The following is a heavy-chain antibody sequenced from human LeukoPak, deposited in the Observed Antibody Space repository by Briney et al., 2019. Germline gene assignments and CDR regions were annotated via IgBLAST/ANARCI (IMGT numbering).Heavy chain of an antibody. V-gene: IGHV4-39*01. CDR3: ARTPRYDILTGYLGEGAFDI. Sequence: SETLSLTCTVSGGSISSSSYYWGWIRQPPGKGLEWIGSIYYSGSTYYNPSLKSRVIISVDTSKNRFSLKLSSVTAADTAVFYCARTPRYDILTGYLGEGAFDIWGQGTMVTVSS. CDR1: GGSISSSSYY. D-gene: IGHD3-9*01. J-gene: IGHJ3*02. CDR2: IYYSGST.